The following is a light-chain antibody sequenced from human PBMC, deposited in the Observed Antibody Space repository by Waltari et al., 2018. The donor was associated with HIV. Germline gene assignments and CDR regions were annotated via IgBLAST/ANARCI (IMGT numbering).Light chain of an antibody. CDR2: SAS. V-gene: IGKV1-9*01. Sequence: DIQLTQSPSFMSASVGDRVTITCRASQAITSYLAWYQQKLGKAPKLLSYSASTLERGVPSRFSGGGSETEFSLTISSLQPEDSATYSCQQLHTYPFTFGQGTKLEIK. J-gene: IGKJ2*01. CDR1: QAITSY. CDR3: QQLHTYPFT.